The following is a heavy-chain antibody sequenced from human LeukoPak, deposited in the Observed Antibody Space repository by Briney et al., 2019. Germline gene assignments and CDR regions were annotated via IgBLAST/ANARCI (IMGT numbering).Heavy chain of an antibody. Sequence: PGGSLRLSCAASGFTFSSYAMSWVRQAPGRGLEWVSAISGSGGSTYYADSVKGRFTISRDNSKNTLYLQMNSLRAEDTAVYYCAKVRYYYDSFDYWGQGTLVTVSS. J-gene: IGHJ4*02. CDR1: GFTFSSYA. CDR2: ISGSGGST. D-gene: IGHD3-22*01. CDR3: AKVRYYYDSFDY. V-gene: IGHV3-23*01.